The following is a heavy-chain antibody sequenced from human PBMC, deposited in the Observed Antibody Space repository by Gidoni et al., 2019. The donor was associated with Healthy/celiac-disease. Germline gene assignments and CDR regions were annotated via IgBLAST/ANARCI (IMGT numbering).Heavy chain of an antibody. D-gene: IGHD6-13*01. J-gene: IGHJ6*03. CDR1: GGSISSSNW. V-gene: IGHV4-4*02. CDR3: AREYSSSWHYYYYYMDV. Sequence: QVQLQESGPGLVKPSGTLSLTCAVSGGSISSSNWWSWVRQPPGKGLEWIGEIYHSGSTNYNPSLKSRVTISVDKSKNQFSLKLSSVTAADTAVYYCAREYSSSWHYYYYYMDVWGKGTTVTVSS. CDR2: IYHSGST.